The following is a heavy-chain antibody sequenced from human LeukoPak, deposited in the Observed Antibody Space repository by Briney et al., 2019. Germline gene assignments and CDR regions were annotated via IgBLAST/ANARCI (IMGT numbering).Heavy chain of an antibody. D-gene: IGHD2-2*01. J-gene: IGHJ6*04. CDR1: GGTFSSYA. CDR2: IIPIFGTA. CDR3: ARDRGDGVVPAAMLFYYYGMDV. Sequence: ASVKVSCKASGGTFSSYAISWVRQAPGQGLEWMRGIIPIFGTANYAQKFQGRVTITADESTSTAYMELSSLRSEDTAVYYCARDRGDGVVPAAMLFYYYGMDVWGKGTTVTVSS. V-gene: IGHV1-69*13.